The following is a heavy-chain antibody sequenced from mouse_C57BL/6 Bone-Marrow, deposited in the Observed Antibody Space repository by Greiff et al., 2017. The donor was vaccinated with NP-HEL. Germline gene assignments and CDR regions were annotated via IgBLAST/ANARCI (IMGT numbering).Heavy chain of an antibody. D-gene: IGHD2-3*01. J-gene: IGHJ3*01. CDR2: ISYDGSN. V-gene: IGHV3-6*01. Sequence: VQLKESGPGLVKPSQSLSLTCSVTGYSITSGYYWNWIRQFPGNKLEWMGYISYDGSNNYNPSLKKRISITRDTSKNQFFLKLNSVTTEDTATYDCARDGYYAWFAYWGQGTLVTVSA. CDR1: GYSITSGYY. CDR3: ARDGYYAWFAY.